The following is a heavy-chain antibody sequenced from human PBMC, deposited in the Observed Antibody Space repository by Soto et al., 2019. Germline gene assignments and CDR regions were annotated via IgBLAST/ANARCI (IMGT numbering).Heavy chain of an antibody. Sequence: GGSLRLSCAASGFTFSSYSMNWVRQAPGKGLEWVSSISSSSSYIYYADSVKGRFTISRDNAKNSLYLQMNSLRAEDTAVYYCARNIYCSGGSCPRGNWFDPWGLGTLVTVSS. CDR1: GFTFSSYS. CDR2: ISSSSSYI. D-gene: IGHD2-15*01. CDR3: ARNIYCSGGSCPRGNWFDP. J-gene: IGHJ5*02. V-gene: IGHV3-21*01.